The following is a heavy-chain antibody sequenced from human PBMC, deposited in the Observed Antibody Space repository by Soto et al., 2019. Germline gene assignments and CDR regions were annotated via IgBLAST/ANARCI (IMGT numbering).Heavy chain of an antibody. D-gene: IGHD1-7*01. CDR3: SRDLSGTGPAMPTVPRTYDYCMDF. CDR2: ILAICGTA. V-gene: IGHV1-69*05. Sequence: SVKVSCKASGGTFSSYAISWVRQAPGQGLEWMGGILAICGTANYAEKFQVRITLDSDESTSRADMELSSLRSQHTAVYSCSRDLSGTGPAMPTVPRTYDYCMDFWCQGTTVTGSS. CDR1: GGTFSSYA. J-gene: IGHJ6*02.